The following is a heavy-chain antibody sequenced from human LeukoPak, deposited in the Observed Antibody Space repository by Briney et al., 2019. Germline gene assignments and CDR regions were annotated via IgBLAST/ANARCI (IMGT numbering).Heavy chain of an antibody. J-gene: IGHJ5*02. CDR2: IYYSGST. D-gene: IGHD4-17*01. CDR3: ARDVGTVTDLGRFDP. Sequence: SETLSLTCTVSDGSISSGGYSWNWIRQHPGKGLEWIGYIYYSGSTYHNPSPKSRVTISVDTSKNQFSLKLSSVTAADTAVYYCARDVGTVTDLGRFDPWGQGTLVTVSA. CDR1: DGSISSGGYS. V-gene: IGHV4-31*03.